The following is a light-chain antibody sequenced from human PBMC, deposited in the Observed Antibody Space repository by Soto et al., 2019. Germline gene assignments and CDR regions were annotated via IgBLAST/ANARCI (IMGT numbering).Light chain of an antibody. V-gene: IGKV1-5*03. CDR3: QQYNRYPLT. CDR1: QSISSW. J-gene: IGKJ4*02. CDR2: KAS. Sequence: DIQMTQSPSTLSASAGDRVTITCRASQSISSWLAWYQQKPGKAPNLLIYKASSLESGVPSRFSGSGSGTEFTLTISILQPDDFASYYCQQYNRYPLTFGGGTKVEIK.